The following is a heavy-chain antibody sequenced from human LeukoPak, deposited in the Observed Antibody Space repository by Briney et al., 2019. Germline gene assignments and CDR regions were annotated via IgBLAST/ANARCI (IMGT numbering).Heavy chain of an antibody. CDR3: ARDQGTMIPVDY. Sequence: SETLSLTCTVSGGSMTSYYWSWIRQPPGKGLEWIGYIYYIGSTNYNPSLKSRINISVDTSKNQFSLNLSSVTAADTAVYYCARDQGTMIPVDYWGQGTLVTVSS. V-gene: IGHV4-59*01. CDR2: IYYIGST. J-gene: IGHJ4*02. D-gene: IGHD3-22*01. CDR1: GGSMTSYY.